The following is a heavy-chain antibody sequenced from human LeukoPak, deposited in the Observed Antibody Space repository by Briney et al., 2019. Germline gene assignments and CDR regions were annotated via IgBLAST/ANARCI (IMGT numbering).Heavy chain of an antibody. CDR2: ISGIGGST. D-gene: IGHD4-17*01. CDR3: AEVTVNRLGDY. Sequence: GGSLRLSCASSGFTFSSYAMSWLRQAPGRGLEWVSAISGIGGSTYSADSGKGRFTISRDNSKNTLYLQMTGLRAEDTVLYYGAEVTVNRLGDYWPQETLVTVSS. J-gene: IGHJ4*02. V-gene: IGHV3-23*01. CDR1: GFTFSSYA.